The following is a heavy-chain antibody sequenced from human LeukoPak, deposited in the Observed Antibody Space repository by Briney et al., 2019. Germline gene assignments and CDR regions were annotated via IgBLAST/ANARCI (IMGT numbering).Heavy chain of an antibody. Sequence: SETLSLTCTVAGGSISSYYWSWIRQPAGKGLEWIGRIYTSGSTNYNPSLKSRVTMSVDTSKNQFSLKLSSVTAADTAVYYCARGAYSSSWYHSYYYYGMDVWGQGTTVTVSS. V-gene: IGHV4-4*07. J-gene: IGHJ6*02. CDR2: IYTSGST. CDR1: GGSISSYY. CDR3: ARGAYSSSWYHSYYYYGMDV. D-gene: IGHD6-13*01.